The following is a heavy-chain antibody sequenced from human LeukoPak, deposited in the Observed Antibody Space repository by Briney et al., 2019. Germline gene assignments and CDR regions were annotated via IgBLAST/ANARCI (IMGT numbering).Heavy chain of an antibody. CDR3: ARDNDYFDAFDI. J-gene: IGHJ3*02. V-gene: IGHV3-21*01. D-gene: IGHD2/OR15-2a*01. Sequence: GGSLRLSCAASGFTFSSYSMNWVRQAPGKGLEWVSSISSSSSYIYYADSVKGRFTISRDNAKNSLYLQMNSLRAEDTAVYYCARDNDYFDAFDIWGQGTIVTVSS. CDR2: ISSSSSYI. CDR1: GFTFSSYS.